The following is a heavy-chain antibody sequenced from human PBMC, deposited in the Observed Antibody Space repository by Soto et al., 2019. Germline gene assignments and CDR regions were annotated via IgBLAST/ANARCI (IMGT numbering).Heavy chain of an antibody. Sequence: PSETLSLTCTVSGGSISSSSYYWGWIRQPPGKGLEWIGSIYYSGSTYYNPSLKSRVTISVDTSKNQFSLKLSSVTAADTAVYYCARLFPRVVPAAIYFDYWGQGTLDTVSS. D-gene: IGHD2-2*01. V-gene: IGHV4-39*01. CDR1: GGSISSSSYY. CDR3: ARLFPRVVPAAIYFDY. J-gene: IGHJ4*02. CDR2: IYYSGST.